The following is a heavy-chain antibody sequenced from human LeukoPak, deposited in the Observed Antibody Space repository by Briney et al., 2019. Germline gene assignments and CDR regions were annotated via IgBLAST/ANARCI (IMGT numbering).Heavy chain of an antibody. J-gene: IGHJ4*02. D-gene: IGHD3-22*01. Sequence: SGGSLRLSCAASGFTFSSYAMSWVRQAPGKGLEWVSAISGSGGSTYYADSVKGRFTISRDNSKNTLYLQMNSLRAEDTALYYCARQRDMDSSGYRRGHYYFDYWGQGTLVTVSS. V-gene: IGHV3-23*01. CDR2: ISGSGGST. CDR3: ARQRDMDSSGYRRGHYYFDY. CDR1: GFTFSSYA.